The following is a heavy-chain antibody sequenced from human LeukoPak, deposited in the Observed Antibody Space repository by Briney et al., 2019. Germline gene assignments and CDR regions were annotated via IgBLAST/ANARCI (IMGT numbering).Heavy chain of an antibody. CDR1: GGSISSHY. CDR3: ARHYDGRGSGSYYEDY. J-gene: IGHJ4*02. V-gene: IGHV4-59*08. Sequence: SETLSLTCTVSGGSISSHYWSWIRHPPGKGQQWHGYTNHVGSTDYNPSLKSRVTISIDTSKNQFSLKLSSVTAADTAVYYCARHYDGRGSGSYYEDYWGQGTLVIVSS. D-gene: IGHD1-26*01. CDR2: TNHVGST.